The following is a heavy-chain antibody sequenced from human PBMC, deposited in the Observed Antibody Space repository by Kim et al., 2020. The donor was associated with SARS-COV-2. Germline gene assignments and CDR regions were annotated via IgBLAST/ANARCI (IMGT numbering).Heavy chain of an antibody. CDR3: ARSGTPRDTYYDFWSGPNWFDP. Sequence: GGSLRLSCAASGFTFDDYGMSWVRQAPGKGLEWVSGINWNGGSTGYADSVKGRFTISRDNAKNSLYLQMNSLRAEDTALYHCARSGTPRDTYYDFWSGPNWFDPWGQGTLVTVSS. D-gene: IGHD3-3*01. V-gene: IGHV3-20*01. J-gene: IGHJ5*02. CDR1: GFTFDDYG. CDR2: INWNGGST.